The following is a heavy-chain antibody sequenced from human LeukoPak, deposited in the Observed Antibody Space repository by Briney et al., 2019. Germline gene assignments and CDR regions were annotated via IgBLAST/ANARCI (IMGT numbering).Heavy chain of an antibody. CDR1: GYTLTSHY. D-gene: IGHD4/OR15-4a*01. J-gene: IGHJ2*01. CDR3: ARGIGDYISNGADWSFDL. CDR2: INPSSGTT. Sequence: GASVKVSCKASGYTLTSHYIHWVRQAPGQGLEWMGIINPSSGTTKYSQKFQDRVTLTRDMSTSTVHMELRSRRFEDTAVYYCARGIGDYISNGADWSFDLWGRDTLVTVSS. V-gene: IGHV1-46*01.